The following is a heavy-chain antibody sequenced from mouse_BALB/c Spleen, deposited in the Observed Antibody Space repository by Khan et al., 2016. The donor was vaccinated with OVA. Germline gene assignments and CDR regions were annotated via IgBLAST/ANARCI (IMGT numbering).Heavy chain of an antibody. CDR2: ISSTGGT. CDR3: ARSLYYSYGYALDC. Sequence: VQLQQSGPGLVKPSQSLSLTCTVTGYSITSDYAWNWIRQFPGNKLEWMGYISSTGGTSYNPSLQSRISITRDTSKNQFFLQLKSVTAEDTATYYCARSLYYSYGYALDCWGRGTLVTVSS. CDR1: GYSITSDYA. V-gene: IGHV3-2*02. J-gene: IGHJ4*01. D-gene: IGHD2-14*01.